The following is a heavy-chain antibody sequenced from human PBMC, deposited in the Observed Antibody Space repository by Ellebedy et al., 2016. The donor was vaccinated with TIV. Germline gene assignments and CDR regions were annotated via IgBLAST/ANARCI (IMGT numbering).Heavy chain of an antibody. CDR1: GFAFSSYG. CDR3: TKSDPFDWAERAEYFQY. D-gene: IGHD3-9*01. V-gene: IGHV3-30*18. J-gene: IGHJ1*01. Sequence: PGGSLRLSCAASGFAFSSYGMHWVRQAPGQGLEWVAVISFNGGDKDYADSVKGRFTIGRDNSKNTIFLQMNSLRPEDTAVYYCTKSDPFDWAERAEYFQYWGQGTLVTVSS. CDR2: ISFNGGDK.